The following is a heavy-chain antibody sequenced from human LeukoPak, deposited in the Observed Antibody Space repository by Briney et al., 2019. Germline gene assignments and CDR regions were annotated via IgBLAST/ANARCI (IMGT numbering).Heavy chain of an antibody. CDR2: IHHSGST. V-gene: IGHV4-59*02. D-gene: IGHD3-10*01. CDR1: GGAVSSDY. CDR3: ARDSLWFGEAYGMDV. Sequence: PSETQSLTCTLSGGAVSSDYWSWIRQPPGKRLEWIGYIHHSGSTYYNPSLESRVTMSVDTSKSLLSLKLTSVTAADTAVYYCARDSLWFGEAYGMDVWGQGTTVIVSS. J-gene: IGHJ6*02.